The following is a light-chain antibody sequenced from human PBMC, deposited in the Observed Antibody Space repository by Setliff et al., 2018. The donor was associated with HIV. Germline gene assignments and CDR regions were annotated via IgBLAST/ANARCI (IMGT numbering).Light chain of an antibody. CDR1: SSNIGAGYD. Sequence: QSVLTQPPSVSGAPGQRVTISCTGSSSNIGAGYDVHWYQQLPGTAPKLLIYGNSNRPSGVPDRFSGSKSGTSASLAITGLQAEDEADYYCQSYDSSLSVYVFGTGTKGTVL. CDR3: QSYDSSLSVYV. CDR2: GNS. J-gene: IGLJ1*01. V-gene: IGLV1-40*01.